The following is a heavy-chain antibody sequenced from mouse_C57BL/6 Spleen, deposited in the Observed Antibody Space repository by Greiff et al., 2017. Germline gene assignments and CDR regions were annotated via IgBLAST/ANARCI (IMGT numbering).Heavy chain of an antibody. J-gene: IGHJ3*01. V-gene: IGHV5-17*01. CDR3: ARDEGFAY. Sequence: EVKLVESGGGLVKPGGSLKLSCAASGFTFSDYGMHWVRQAPEKGLEWVAYISSGRSTIYYADTVKGRFTIYRDNAKNTLFLQMTSLRSEDTAMYYCARDEGFAYWGQGTLVTVSA. CDR2: ISSGRSTI. CDR1: GFTFSDYG.